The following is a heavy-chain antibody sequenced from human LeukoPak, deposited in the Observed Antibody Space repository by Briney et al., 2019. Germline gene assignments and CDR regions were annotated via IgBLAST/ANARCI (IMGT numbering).Heavy chain of an antibody. CDR2: IYYSGST. CDR1: GGSISSSSYY. J-gene: IGHJ3*02. D-gene: IGHD3-22*01. Sequence: PSETLSLTCTVPGGSISSSSYYWGWIRQPPGKGLEWIGSIYYSGSTYYNPSLKSRVTISVDTSKNQFSLRLSPVTAADTAVYYCARYRRLGYYDSSGYSHDAFDIWGQGTMVTVSS. V-gene: IGHV4-39*01. CDR3: ARYRRLGYYDSSGYSHDAFDI.